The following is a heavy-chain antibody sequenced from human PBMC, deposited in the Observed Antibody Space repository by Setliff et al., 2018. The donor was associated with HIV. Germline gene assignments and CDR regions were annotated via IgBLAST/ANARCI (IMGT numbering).Heavy chain of an antibody. J-gene: IGHJ5*02. D-gene: IGHD3-3*01. CDR2: IYNGGAS. V-gene: IGHV4-39*07. CDR3: AREAPSEPTRYYNFWSGYPDWFDP. CDR1: GDSIISGSYY. Sequence: SETMSLTCIVTGDSIISGSYYWAWIRQHPGKGLEWIGTIYNGGASHYNPSLKSRVIIFLDPSKNQFSLELTSVTAADTAVYYCAREAPSEPTRYYNFWSGYPDWFDPWGPGTLVTVSS.